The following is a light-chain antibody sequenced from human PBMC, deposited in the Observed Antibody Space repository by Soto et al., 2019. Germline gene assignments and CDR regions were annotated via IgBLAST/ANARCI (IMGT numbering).Light chain of an antibody. CDR2: DAS. CDR3: QQYTEVPRT. J-gene: IGKJ2*01. Sequence: DIPMTQSPPSLSASVGDRVSITCQASQDISRYLNWYQQKPGQAPKLLIYDASKLETGVPSRFSGSGSGTDFTFTISSLQPEDIATYHCQQYTEVPRTFGQGTKLEIK. V-gene: IGKV1-33*01. CDR1: QDISRY.